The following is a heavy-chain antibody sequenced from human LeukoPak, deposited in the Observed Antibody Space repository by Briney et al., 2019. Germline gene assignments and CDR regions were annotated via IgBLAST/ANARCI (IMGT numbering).Heavy chain of an antibody. CDR2: IYYSGST. CDR3: ARDLNPEGFWSGSNWFDP. J-gene: IGHJ5*02. D-gene: IGHD3-3*01. Sequence: PSETLSLTCTVSGGSISNGDYYWSWIRQPPGKGLEWIGYIYYSGSTYYNPSLKSRVTISVDTSKNQFSLKLSSVTAADTAVYYCARDLNPEGFWSGSNWFDPWGQGTLVTVSS. V-gene: IGHV4-30-4*08. CDR1: GGSISNGDYY.